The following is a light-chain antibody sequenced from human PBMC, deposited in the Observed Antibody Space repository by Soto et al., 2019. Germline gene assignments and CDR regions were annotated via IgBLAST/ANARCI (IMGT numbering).Light chain of an antibody. J-gene: IGKJ2*01. Sequence: DLQMTQSPSSLSASVGDSVTITCRASQSISSYLNWYQQKPWKAPKLLIYAASSLQSGVPSRFSGSGSGTDFTITISSLQPEDFATYYCQQSYSTPVTFGQGTKLEIK. V-gene: IGKV1-39*01. CDR3: QQSYSTPVT. CDR2: AAS. CDR1: QSISSY.